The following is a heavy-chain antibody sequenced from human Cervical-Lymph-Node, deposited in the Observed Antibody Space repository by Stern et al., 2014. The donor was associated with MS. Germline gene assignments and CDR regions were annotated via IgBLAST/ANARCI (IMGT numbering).Heavy chain of an antibody. CDR2: IYWEDSK. J-gene: IGHJ4*02. CDR1: GFSLSTSGVG. CDR3: ATHAPGVVPAALDY. D-gene: IGHD2-2*01. V-gene: IGHV2-5*02. Sequence: QVTLKESGPTLVKPTQTLTLTCTFSGFSLSTSGVGVGWIRQPPGKALEWLAFIYWEDSKRYSPSLKNRRTITKDTSKNQVVLTMNNMDPVDTATFYCATHAPGVVPAALDYWGQGTLVTVS.